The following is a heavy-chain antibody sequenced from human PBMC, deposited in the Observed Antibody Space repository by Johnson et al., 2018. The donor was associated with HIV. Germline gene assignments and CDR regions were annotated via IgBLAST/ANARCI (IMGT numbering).Heavy chain of an antibody. CDR1: GFSFDDYA. CDR3: ARGKGWLDAFDM. V-gene: IGHV3-9*01. Sequence: VQLVESGGGLIQPGGSLRLSCAASGFSFDDYAMYWVRQAPGKGLEWVSDISWNSGSIGYADFVKGRFTISRDNPKNTLYLQMNSLRAGDTAVYYCARGKGWLDAFDMWGQGTMVTVSS. CDR2: ISWNSGSI. J-gene: IGHJ3*02. D-gene: IGHD3-22*01.